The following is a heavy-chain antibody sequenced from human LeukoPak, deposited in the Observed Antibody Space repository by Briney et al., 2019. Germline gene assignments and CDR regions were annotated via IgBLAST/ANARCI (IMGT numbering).Heavy chain of an antibody. Sequence: GGSLRLSCAASGFTFSSYAMSWVRQAPGKGLEWVSAISGSGGSTYYADSVEGRFTISRDNSKNTLYLQMNSLRAEDTAVSYCAKDIMVENYYDSSGYYPYWGQGTLVTVSS. CDR1: GFTFSSYA. J-gene: IGHJ4*02. CDR3: AKDIMVENYYDSSGYYPY. CDR2: ISGSGGST. D-gene: IGHD3-22*01. V-gene: IGHV3-23*01.